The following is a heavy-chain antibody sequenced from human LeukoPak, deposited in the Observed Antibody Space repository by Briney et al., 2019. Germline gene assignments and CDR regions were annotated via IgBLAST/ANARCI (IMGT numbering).Heavy chain of an antibody. D-gene: IGHD6-13*01. CDR3: AHRIRSSWFWAFDY. CDR2: IYWDDDR. Sequence: TLSLTCTVSGDSVSNKNYHWSWIRQPPGKALEWLALIYWDDDRRYSPSLKSRLAITKDTSKNQVVLTMTNMDPVDTATYCCAHRIRSSWFWAFDYWGQGTLVTVSS. J-gene: IGHJ4*02. CDR1: GDSVSNKNY. V-gene: IGHV2-5*08.